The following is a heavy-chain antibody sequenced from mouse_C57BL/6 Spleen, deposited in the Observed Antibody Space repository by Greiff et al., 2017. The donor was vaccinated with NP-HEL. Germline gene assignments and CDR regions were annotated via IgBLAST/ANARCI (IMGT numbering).Heavy chain of an antibody. Sequence: QVQLQQSGPELVKPGASVKLSCKASGYTFTSYDINWVKQRPGQGLEWIGWIYPRDGSTKYNEKFKGKATLTVDTSSSTAYMELHSLTSEDSAVYFCEGGLGRYAMDYWGQGTSVTVSS. J-gene: IGHJ4*01. CDR1: GYTFTSYD. V-gene: IGHV1-85*01. CDR3: EGGLGRYAMDY. CDR2: IYPRDGST.